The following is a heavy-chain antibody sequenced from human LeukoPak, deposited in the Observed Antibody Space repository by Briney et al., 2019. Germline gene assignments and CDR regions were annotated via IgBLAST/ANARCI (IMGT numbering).Heavy chain of an antibody. CDR1: GFTFSSYS. CDR2: ISNSGAYI. V-gene: IGHV3-21*01. CDR3: ATRYCSSSTCYAFDY. D-gene: IGHD2-2*01. J-gene: IGHJ4*02. Sequence: GGSLRLSCAASGFTFSSYSMNWVRQAPGKGLEWVPSISNSGAYIYYADSVKGRFTISRDNAKSSLYLQMNSLRAEDTAVYYCATRYCSSSTCYAFDYWGQGTLVTVSS.